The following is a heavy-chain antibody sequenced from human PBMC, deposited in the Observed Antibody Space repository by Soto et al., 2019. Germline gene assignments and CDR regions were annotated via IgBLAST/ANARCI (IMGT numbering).Heavy chain of an antibody. D-gene: IGHD3-22*01. CDR3: AKNPGYYYDSTGYHFDY. Sequence: GRSLRLSCAASGFTFSNYAMSWVRQAQGKGLEWVSAISYGGGTTYYADSVKGRFTISRDNSKNTLYLQMNSLRAEDTAVYYCAKNPGYYYDSTGYHFDYWGQGTLVTVSS. J-gene: IGHJ4*02. CDR2: ISYGGGTT. V-gene: IGHV3-23*01. CDR1: GFTFSNYA.